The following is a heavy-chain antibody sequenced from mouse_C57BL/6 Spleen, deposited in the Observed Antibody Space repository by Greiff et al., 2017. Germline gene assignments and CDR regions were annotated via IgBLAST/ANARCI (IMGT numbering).Heavy chain of an antibody. Sequence: EVMLVESGGGLVKPGGSLKLSCAASGFTFSSYAMSWVRQTPEKRLEWVATISDGGSYTYYPDNVKGRFTISRDNAKNNLYLQMSSLKSEDTAMYYCARERRKNYCYAMDYWGQGTSVTVSS. V-gene: IGHV5-4*01. J-gene: IGHJ4*01. D-gene: IGHD1-1*01. CDR1: GFTFSSYA. CDR2: ISDGGSYT. CDR3: ARERRKNYCYAMDY.